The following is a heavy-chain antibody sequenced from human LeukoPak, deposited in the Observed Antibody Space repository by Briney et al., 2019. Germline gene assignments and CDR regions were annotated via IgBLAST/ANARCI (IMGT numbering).Heavy chain of an antibody. V-gene: IGHV3-33*01. CDR2: IWYDGSYK. CDR3: ARDLAYSRLDY. D-gene: IGHD5-18*01. Sequence: GSLILSCAASGFTFSNCGMLWVRQAPGKGLEWVAVIWYDGSYKYYADSVKGRFTISRDNAENSPYLQMNSLRVEDTAFYYCARDLAYSRLDYWGQGMLVTVSS. J-gene: IGHJ4*02. CDR1: GFTFSNCG.